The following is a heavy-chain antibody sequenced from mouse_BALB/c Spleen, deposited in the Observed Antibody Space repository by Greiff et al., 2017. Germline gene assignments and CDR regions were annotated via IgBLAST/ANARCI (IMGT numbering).Heavy chain of an antibody. V-gene: IGHV5-6*02. CDR1: GFTFSSYG. CDR3: ARQSSSYGYYAMDY. J-gene: IGHJ4*01. D-gene: IGHD1-1*01. Sequence: DVKLVESGGDLVKPGGSLKLSRAASGFTFSSYGMSWVRQTPDKRLEWVATISSGGSYTYYPDSVKGRFTISRDNAKNTLYLQMSSLKSEDTAMYYCARQSSSYGYYAMDYWGQGTSVTVSS. CDR2: ISSGGSYT.